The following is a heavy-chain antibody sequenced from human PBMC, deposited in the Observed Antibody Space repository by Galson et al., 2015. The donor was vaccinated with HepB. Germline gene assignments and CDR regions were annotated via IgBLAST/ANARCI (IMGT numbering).Heavy chain of an antibody. J-gene: IGHJ4*02. CDR1: GGSISSYY. V-gene: IGHV4-59*08. CDR3: AGQVSHRIDY. CDR2: IYYSGST. Sequence: TLSLTCTVSGGSISSYYWSWIRQPPGKGLEWVGYIYYSGSTNYNPSLKSRVTISVDTSKNQFSLKLSTVTAADTAVYYCAGQVSHRIDYWGQGTLVTVSS.